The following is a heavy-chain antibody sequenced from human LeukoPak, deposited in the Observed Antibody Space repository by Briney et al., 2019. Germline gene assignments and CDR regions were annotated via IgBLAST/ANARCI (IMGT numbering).Heavy chain of an antibody. CDR3: ARVSPNTVTTLQYFDY. CDR1: GYTLTELS. Sequence: ASVKVSCKVSGYTLTELSMHWVRQAPGKGLEWMGGFDPEDGETIYAQKFQGRVTMTEDTSTDTAYMELSSLRSEDTAVYYCARVSPNTVTTLQYFDYWGQGTLVTVSS. J-gene: IGHJ4*02. CDR2: FDPEDGET. D-gene: IGHD4-17*01. V-gene: IGHV1-24*01.